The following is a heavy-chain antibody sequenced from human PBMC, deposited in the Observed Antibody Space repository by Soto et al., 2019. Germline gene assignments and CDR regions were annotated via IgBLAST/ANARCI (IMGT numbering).Heavy chain of an antibody. CDR1: GGTFSSYA. V-gene: IGHV1-69*01. Sequence: QVQLVQSGAEVKKPGSSVKVSCKASGGTFSSYAISWVRQAPGQGLEWMGGLIPIFGTANYAQKFQGRVTITADESTSTAYMELSSLRSEDTAVYYCARDLRPDYGDYHTQPNYYYYYGMDVWGQGTTVTVSS. J-gene: IGHJ6*02. CDR2: LIPIFGTA. D-gene: IGHD4-17*01. CDR3: ARDLRPDYGDYHTQPNYYYYYGMDV.